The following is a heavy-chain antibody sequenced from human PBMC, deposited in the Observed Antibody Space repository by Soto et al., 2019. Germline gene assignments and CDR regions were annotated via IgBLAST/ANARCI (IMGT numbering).Heavy chain of an antibody. Sequence: GGSLRLSCAASGFTFSNYDMHWVRQAPGKGLEWVAVISYDGTNKYYADSVKGRFTISRDNSENTLYLQMNSLRVDDTAVYYCAKEIAVADNNWFDPWGQGTLVTVSS. D-gene: IGHD6-19*01. CDR3: AKEIAVADNNWFDP. CDR1: GFTFSNYD. J-gene: IGHJ5*02. CDR2: ISYDGTNK. V-gene: IGHV3-30*18.